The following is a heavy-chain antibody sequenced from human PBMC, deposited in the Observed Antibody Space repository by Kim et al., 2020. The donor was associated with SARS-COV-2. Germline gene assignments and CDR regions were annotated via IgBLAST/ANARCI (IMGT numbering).Heavy chain of an antibody. V-gene: IGHV4-39*01. J-gene: IGHJ5*01. CDR2: IYYSGST. CDR1: GGSISSSSYY. D-gene: IGHD3-3*01. CDR3: ARQGEYYDFWSGYQNW. Sequence: SETLSLTCTVSGGSISSSSYYWGWIRQPPGKGLEWIGSIYYSGSTYYNPSLKSRVTISVDTSKNQFSLKLSSVTAADTAVYYCARQGEYYDFWSGYQNW.